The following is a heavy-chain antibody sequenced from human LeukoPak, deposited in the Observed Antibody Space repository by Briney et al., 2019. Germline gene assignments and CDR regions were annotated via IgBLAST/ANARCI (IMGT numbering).Heavy chain of an antibody. J-gene: IGHJ4*02. D-gene: IGHD5-24*01. CDR1: GGSFSGYY. V-gene: IGHV4-34*01. CDR2: INHSGST. Sequence: PLETLSLTCAVYGGSFSGYYWSWIRQPPGKGLEWIGEINHSGSTNYNPSLKSRVTISVDTSKNQFSLKLSSVTAADTAVYYCARGRMATIMENYFDYWGQGTLVTVSS. CDR3: ARGRMATIMENYFDY.